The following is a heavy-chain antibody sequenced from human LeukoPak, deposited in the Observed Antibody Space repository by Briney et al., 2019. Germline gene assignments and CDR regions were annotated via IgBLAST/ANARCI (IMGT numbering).Heavy chain of an antibody. CDR2: IDPSDSYT. V-gene: IGHV5-10-1*01. J-gene: IGHJ4*02. D-gene: IGHD2-2*01. CDR3: ARQLGGEGCSSTSCSAEYYFDY. CDR1: GYSFTSYW. Sequence: GESLKISCKASGYSFTSYWISCVRQLPAKGLEWMGRIDPSDSYTNYSPSFQGHVTISADKASSTAYLQWSSLKASDTDMSYCARQLGGEGCSSTSCSAEYYFDYWGQGTLVTVSS.